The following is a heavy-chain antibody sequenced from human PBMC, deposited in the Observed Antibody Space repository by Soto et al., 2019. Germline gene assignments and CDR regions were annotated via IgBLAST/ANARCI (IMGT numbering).Heavy chain of an antibody. J-gene: IGHJ1*01. CDR1: GFTFSSYG. V-gene: IGHV3-30*18. CDR2: ISYDESNK. D-gene: IGHD3-22*01. Sequence: QVQLVESGGGVVQPGRSLRLSCAASGFTFSSYGMHWVRQAPGKGLEWVAVISYDESNKYYADSVKGRFTISRDNSKNTLYLRMNSLRAADTAVYYCTKGVVVITSYFQHWGRGTLVAVSS. CDR3: TKGVVVITSYFQH.